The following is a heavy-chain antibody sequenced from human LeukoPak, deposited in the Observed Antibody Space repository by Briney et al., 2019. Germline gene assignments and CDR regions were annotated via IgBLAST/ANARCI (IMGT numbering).Heavy chain of an antibody. CDR2: ISYDVGKK. CDR3: AKDDYYDTSGYRD. D-gene: IGHD3-22*01. V-gene: IGHV3-30*18. CDR1: GFTFSSYG. Sequence: GGSLRLSCAASGFTFSSYGMRWVRQAPGKGLEWVAVISYDVGKKYYADSVKGRFTISRDNSKNTLYLQMNSLRAEDTAVYYCAKDDYYDTSGYRDWGQGTLVTVSS. J-gene: IGHJ4*02.